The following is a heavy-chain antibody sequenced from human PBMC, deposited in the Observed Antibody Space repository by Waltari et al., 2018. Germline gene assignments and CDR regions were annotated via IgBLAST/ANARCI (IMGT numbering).Heavy chain of an antibody. V-gene: IGHV4-38-2*01. CDR2: IYHGGDT. D-gene: IGHD2-2*01. J-gene: IGHJ4*02. Sequence: QVQLQESGPGLVRPSETLSPTCGVSGYFINRGYYWGWVRQTPGQRLQWLTTIYHGGDTYYNPSLKSRLTISLDTSTNQFSLKVTSVTAADTATYYCVRNGLGYCTSPTCYRNDDWGQGILVTVSS. CDR1: GYFINRGYY. CDR3: VRNGLGYCTSPTCYRNDD.